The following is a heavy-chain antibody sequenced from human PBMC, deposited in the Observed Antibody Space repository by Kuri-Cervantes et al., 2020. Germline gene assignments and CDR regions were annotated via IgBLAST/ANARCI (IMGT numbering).Heavy chain of an antibody. D-gene: IGHD3-22*01. CDR3: ARRGVGGSGFLEF. CDR2: IDPGDSDA. CDR1: GYFFTNYW. Sequence: GESLKISCKGSGYFFTNYWIAWVRQMPGKGLEWMGIIDPGDSDARYSPSFQGQVTISADKSISTAYLQWSSLKASDTAIYYCARRGVGGSGFLEFWGQGTLVTVSS. V-gene: IGHV5-51*01. J-gene: IGHJ4*02.